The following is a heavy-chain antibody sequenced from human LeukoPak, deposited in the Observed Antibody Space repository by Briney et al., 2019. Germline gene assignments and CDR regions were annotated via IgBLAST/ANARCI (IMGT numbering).Heavy chain of an antibody. CDR1: GGSISSYY. J-gene: IGHJ3*02. CDR3: ARTAMATIVGAFDI. V-gene: IGHV4-59*01. Sequence: SETLSLTCTVSGGSISSYYWSWIRQPPGKGLERIGYIYYSGSTNYNPSLKNRVTISVDTSKNQFSLKLSSVTAADTAVYYCARTAMATIVGAFDIWGQGTMVTVSS. D-gene: IGHD5-24*01. CDR2: IYYSGST.